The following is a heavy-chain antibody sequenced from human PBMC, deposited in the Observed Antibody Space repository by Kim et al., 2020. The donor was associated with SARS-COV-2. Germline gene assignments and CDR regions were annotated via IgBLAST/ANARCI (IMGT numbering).Heavy chain of an antibody. CDR3: AGHGGSYFYHFDS. J-gene: IGHJ4*02. D-gene: IGHD1-26*01. CDR1: GGSISSSHYY. V-gene: IGHV4-39*07. Sequence: SETLSLTCTVSGGSISSSHYYWGWIRQPPGKGLEWIGSFYYSGSTYYNPSLKSRVTISVDTSKKQFSLKLTSVTAADTALYFCAGHGGSYFYHFDSWGQGTLVSVSS. CDR2: FYYSGST.